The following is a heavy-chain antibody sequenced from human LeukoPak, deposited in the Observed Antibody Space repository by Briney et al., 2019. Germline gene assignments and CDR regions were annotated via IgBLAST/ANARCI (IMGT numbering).Heavy chain of an antibody. V-gene: IGHV3-30*03. Sequence: GGSLRLSCAASGFTFSSYGMHWVRQAPGKGLEWVAVISYDGSNKYYADSVKGRFTISRDNSKNTLYLQMNSLRAEDTAVYYCARGQWLDPVDYWGQGTLVTVSS. J-gene: IGHJ4*02. CDR1: GFTFSSYG. CDR2: ISYDGSNK. CDR3: ARGQWLDPVDY. D-gene: IGHD6-19*01.